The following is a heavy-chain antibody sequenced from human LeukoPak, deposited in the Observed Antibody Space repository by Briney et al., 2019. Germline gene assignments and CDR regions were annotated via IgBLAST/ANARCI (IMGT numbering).Heavy chain of an antibody. V-gene: IGHV4-39*01. CDR1: GGSISSSSYY. CDR3: ARYWDGSQLDLEIRSSRKNWFDP. J-gene: IGHJ5*02. Sequence: SETLSLTCTVSGGSISSSSYYWGWIRQPPGKGLEWIGSIYYSGSTYYNPSLKSRVTISVDTSKNQFSLKLSSVTAADTAVYYCARYWDGSQLDLEIRSSRKNWFDPWGQGTLVTVSS. D-gene: IGHD6-6*01. CDR2: IYYSGST.